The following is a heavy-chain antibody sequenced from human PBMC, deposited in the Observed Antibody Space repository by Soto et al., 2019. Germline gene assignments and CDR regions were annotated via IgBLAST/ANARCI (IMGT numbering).Heavy chain of an antibody. CDR2: INPSGGST. D-gene: IGHD3-22*01. CDR1: GYTFTSYY. CDR3: ARGPFFNYYDSSGYGWFDP. Sequence: VASVKVSCKASGYTFTSYYMHWVRQAPGQGLEWMGIINPSGGSTSYAQKFQGRVTMTRDTSTSTVYMELSSLRSEDTAVYYCARGPFFNYYDSSGYGWFDPWGQGTLVTVSS. J-gene: IGHJ5*02. V-gene: IGHV1-46*01.